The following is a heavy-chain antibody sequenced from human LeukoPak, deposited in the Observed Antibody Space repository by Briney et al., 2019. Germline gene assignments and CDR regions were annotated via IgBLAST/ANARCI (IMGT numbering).Heavy chain of an antibody. CDR2: IYPGDSDT. V-gene: IGHV5-51*01. CDR1: GYSFTSYW. J-gene: IGHJ4*02. Sequence: GESLEISCKGSGYSFTSYWIGWVRQMPGKGLEWMGIIYPGDSDTRYSPSFQGQVTISADKSISTAYLQWSSLKASDTAMYYCARRSRYYYDSSGSPLDYWGQGTLVTVSS. CDR3: ARRSRYYYDSSGSPLDY. D-gene: IGHD3-22*01.